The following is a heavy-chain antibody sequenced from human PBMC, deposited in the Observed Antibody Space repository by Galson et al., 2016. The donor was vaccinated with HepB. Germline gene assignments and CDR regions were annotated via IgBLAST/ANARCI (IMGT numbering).Heavy chain of an antibody. D-gene: IGHD5-24*01. V-gene: IGHV5-51*01. CDR1: GYKFASLW. CDR3: ARRGHNNGLDF. J-gene: IGHJ4*02. CDR2: IYPGASDT. Sequence: QSGAEVKEPGESLRISCETSGYKFASLWIACVRQRAGEGLVWMGVIYPGASDTKHSPPFQGQVIISADRSINTTYLQWSSLTTSDTAIYYCARRGHNNGLDFWGPGTPVSVS.